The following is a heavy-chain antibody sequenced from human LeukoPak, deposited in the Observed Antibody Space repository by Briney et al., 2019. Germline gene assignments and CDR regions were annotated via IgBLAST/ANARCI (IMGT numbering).Heavy chain of an antibody. CDR1: GFTVSSNY. Sequence: GGSLRLSCAASGFTVSSNYMSWVRQAPGKGLEWVSVIYSGGSTYYADSVKGRFTISRDNAKNSLYLQMNSLRAEDTAVYYCARVQYYDFWRGYYYMDVWGKGTTVAVSS. CDR3: ARVQYYDFWRGYYYMDV. V-gene: IGHV3-53*01. D-gene: IGHD3-3*01. J-gene: IGHJ6*03. CDR2: IYSGGST.